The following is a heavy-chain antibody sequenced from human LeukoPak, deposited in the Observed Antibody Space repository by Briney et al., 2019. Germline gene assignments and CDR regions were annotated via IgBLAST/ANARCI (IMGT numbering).Heavy chain of an antibody. CDR3: AKRPGYCSSTSCYYYYYMDV. V-gene: IGHV3-23*01. D-gene: IGHD2-2*01. CDR2: ISAGGHNT. CDR1: GFTFGGYA. J-gene: IGHJ6*03. Sequence: GGSLRLSCAASGFTFGGYAMSWVRQAPGKGLEWVSVISAGGHNTYYADSVKGRFTISRDNSKNTLYLQMNNLRAEDTAVYCCAKRPGYCSSTSCYYYYYMDVWGKGTTVTVSS.